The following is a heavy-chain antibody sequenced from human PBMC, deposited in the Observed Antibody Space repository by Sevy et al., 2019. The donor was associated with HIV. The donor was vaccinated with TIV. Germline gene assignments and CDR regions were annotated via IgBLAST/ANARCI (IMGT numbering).Heavy chain of an antibody. J-gene: IGHJ4*02. CDR2: IKTKTYSGTT. V-gene: IGHV3-49*03. Sequence: GGSLRLSCTASGFTFGDYAMSWFRQAPGKGLEWVGFIKTKTYSGTTEYAASVKGRFIISREDSKNIAYLQMNSLKTEDTAVYYCTRDLYGSGWFYFDYWGQGTLVTVSS. CDR1: GFTFGDYA. D-gene: IGHD6-19*01. CDR3: TRDLYGSGWFYFDY.